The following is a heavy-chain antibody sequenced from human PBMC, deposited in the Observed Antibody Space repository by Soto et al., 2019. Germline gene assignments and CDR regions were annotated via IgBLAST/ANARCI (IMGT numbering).Heavy chain of an antibody. CDR2: INPSGGST. CDR3: ARDSGIVVVPAAFDFDY. D-gene: IGHD2-2*01. J-gene: IGHJ4*02. V-gene: IGHV1-46*01. Sequence: GASVKVSCTASGYTFTSYYMHWVRHAPGQGLEWMGIINPSGGSTSYAQKFQGRVTMTRDTSTSTVYMELSSLRSEDTAVYYCARDSGIVVVPAAFDFDYWGQGTLVTVSS. CDR1: GYTFTSYY.